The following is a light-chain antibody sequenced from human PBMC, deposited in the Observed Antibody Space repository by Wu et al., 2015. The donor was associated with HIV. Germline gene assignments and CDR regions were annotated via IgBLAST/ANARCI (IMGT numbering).Light chain of an antibody. CDR1: QSVSSF. V-gene: IGKV3-11*01. J-gene: IGKJ3*01. CDR3: QQRSKLFT. CDR2: DAS. Sequence: EIVLTQSPATLSLSPGERATLSCRASQSVSSFLAWYQRKPGQAPRLLIYDASNRATGIPARFSGSGSGTDFTLTISSLEPEDFAVYYCQQRSKLFTFGPGTKVDIK.